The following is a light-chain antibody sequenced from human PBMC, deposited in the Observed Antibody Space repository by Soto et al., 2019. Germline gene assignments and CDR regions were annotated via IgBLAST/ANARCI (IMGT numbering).Light chain of an antibody. CDR2: EVS. V-gene: IGLV2-14*01. CDR3: SSYTSSSTPYV. CDR1: SSDVGGYNY. J-gene: IGLJ1*01. Sequence: QSVLTQPPSESGSPGQSITISCTGTSSDVGGYNYVSWYQQHPGKAPKLMIYEVSNRPSGVSNRFSGSKSGNTASLTISGLQAEDEADYYCSSYTSSSTPYVFGTGTKLTVL.